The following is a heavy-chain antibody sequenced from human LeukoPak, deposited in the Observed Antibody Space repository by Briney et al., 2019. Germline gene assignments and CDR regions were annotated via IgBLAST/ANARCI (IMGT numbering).Heavy chain of an antibody. V-gene: IGHV3-23*01. D-gene: IGHD3-3*01. Sequence: GGSLRLSCAASGFTLSSYAMSWVRQAPGKGLEWVSAISGSGGSTYYADSVKGRFTISRDNSRNTLYLQMNSLRAEDTAVYYCAKMMDFWSGYYTRRGVAFDYWGQGTLVTVSS. CDR3: AKMMDFWSGYYTRRGVAFDY. CDR2: ISGSGGST. CDR1: GFTLSSYA. J-gene: IGHJ4*02.